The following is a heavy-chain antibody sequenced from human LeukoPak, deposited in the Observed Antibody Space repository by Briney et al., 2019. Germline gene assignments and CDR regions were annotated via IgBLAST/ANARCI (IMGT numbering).Heavy chain of an antibody. J-gene: IGHJ5*02. CDR3: ARLQYCSGTSCYWFDP. CDR2: IYHSGSP. Sequence: SETLSLTCAVSGGSISSNNWWGWVRQPPGKGLEWIGEIYHSGSPNYNPSLKSRVTISVDKSRNHFSLNLSSVTAADTAVYYCARLQYCSGTSCYWFDPWGQGTLVTVSS. CDR1: GGSISSNNW. D-gene: IGHD2-2*01. V-gene: IGHV4-4*02.